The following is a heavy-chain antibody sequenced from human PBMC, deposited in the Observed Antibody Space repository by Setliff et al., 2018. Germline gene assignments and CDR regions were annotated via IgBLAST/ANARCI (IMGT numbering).Heavy chain of an antibody. CDR2: IFYSDTA. Sequence: SETLSLTCTVSGGSIGPHYWSWIRQAPGKGLEWIGHIFYSDTAKYNPSLESRAAISVDSSKNQFSLKLRSVTAADTAVYYCARGTYRYFDFWGQGALVTVSS. J-gene: IGHJ4*02. CDR3: ARGTYRYFDF. V-gene: IGHV4-59*11. CDR1: GGSIGPHY.